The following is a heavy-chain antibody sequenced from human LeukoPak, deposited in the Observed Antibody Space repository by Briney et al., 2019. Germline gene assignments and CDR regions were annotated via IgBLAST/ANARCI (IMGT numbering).Heavy chain of an antibody. CDR3: ARVRGVIGYYYMDV. Sequence: PSETLSLTCTVSGGSISSSSYYWGWIRQPPGKGLEWIGEINHSGSTNYNPSLKSRVTISVDTSKNQFSLKLSSVTAADTAVYYCARVRGVIGYYYMDVWGKGTTVTISS. CDR1: GGSISSSSYY. V-gene: IGHV4-39*01. CDR2: INHSGST. J-gene: IGHJ6*03. D-gene: IGHD3-10*01.